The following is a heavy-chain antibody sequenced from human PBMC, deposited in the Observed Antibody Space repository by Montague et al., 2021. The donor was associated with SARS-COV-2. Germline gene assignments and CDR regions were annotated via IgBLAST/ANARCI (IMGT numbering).Heavy chain of an antibody. Sequence: SETLSLTCAVYGGSFSGYYWSRIRQPPGKGLEWIGEINHSGSTNYNPSLKSRVTISVDTSKNRFSLKLSSVTAADMAVYYCARVRYYGSGTSLGMDVWGQGTTVTVSS. CDR1: GGSFSGYY. CDR2: INHSGST. J-gene: IGHJ6*02. V-gene: IGHV4-34*01. D-gene: IGHD3-10*01. CDR3: ARVRYYGSGTSLGMDV.